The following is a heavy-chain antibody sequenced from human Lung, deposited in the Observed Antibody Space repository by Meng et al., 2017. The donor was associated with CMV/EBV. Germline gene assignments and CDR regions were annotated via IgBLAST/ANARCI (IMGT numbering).Heavy chain of an antibody. D-gene: IGHD2-15*01. CDR1: GFTLSSYW. CDR2: IGRDGSET. CDR3: ARYFCESGSCFIDY. J-gene: IGHJ4*01. V-gene: IGHV3-7*01. Sequence: ESLKISCATSGFTLSSYWMSWVRQAPGKGLEWLAKIGRDGSETDYVDSLEGRFTISRDNAKNSLYLQMNSLRAEDTAVYYCARYFCESGSCFIDYWGHGTXVTVSS.